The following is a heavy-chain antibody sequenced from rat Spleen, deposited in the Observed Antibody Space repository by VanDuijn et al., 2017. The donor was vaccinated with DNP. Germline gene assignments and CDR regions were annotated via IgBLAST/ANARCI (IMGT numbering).Heavy chain of an antibody. V-gene: IGHV3-1*01. CDR2: INYSGST. Sequence: EVQLQESGPGLVKPSQSLSLTCSVTGFSITSNYWAWIRKLPGNKMEWIGYINYSGSTGYNPSLKSRISITRDTSKNQFFLHLNSVTTEDTATYYCARHGDYSGGYFDYWGQGVMVTVSS. J-gene: IGHJ2*01. CDR1: GFSITSNY. D-gene: IGHD1-1*01. CDR3: ARHGDYSGGYFDY.